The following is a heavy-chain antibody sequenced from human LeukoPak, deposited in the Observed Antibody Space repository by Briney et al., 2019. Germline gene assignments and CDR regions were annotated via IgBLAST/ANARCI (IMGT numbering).Heavy chain of an antibody. Sequence: SETLSLTCAVYGGSFSGYYWSWIRQPPGKGLEWIGEINHSGSTNYNPSLKSRATISVDTSKNQFSLKLSSVTAADTAVYYCARKISGYSYRGAAFDIWGQGTMVTVSS. CDR3: ARKISGYSYRGAAFDI. CDR2: INHSGST. V-gene: IGHV4-34*01. J-gene: IGHJ3*02. D-gene: IGHD5-18*01. CDR1: GGSFSGYY.